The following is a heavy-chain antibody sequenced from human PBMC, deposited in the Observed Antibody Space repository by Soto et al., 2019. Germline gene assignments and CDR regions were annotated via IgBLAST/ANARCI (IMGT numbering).Heavy chain of an antibody. D-gene: IGHD2-15*01. V-gene: IGHV1-18*04. J-gene: IGHJ4*02. CDR1: GYSFISYG. CDR3: ARMGYCSGGSCYPGTGDY. CDR2: ISAYNGNT. Sequence: QVQLVQSGAEVKKPGASVKVSCTASGYSFISYGISWVRQAPGQGLEWMGWISAYNGNTAYAQKLQGRVTMTTDTSTNTAYMDLRSLRSDDTALYYCARMGYCSGGSCYPGTGDYWGQGTLVTVSS.